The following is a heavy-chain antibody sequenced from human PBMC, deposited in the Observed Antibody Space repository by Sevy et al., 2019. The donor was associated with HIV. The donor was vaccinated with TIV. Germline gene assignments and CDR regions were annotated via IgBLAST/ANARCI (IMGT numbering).Heavy chain of an antibody. CDR1: GGSFSGYY. J-gene: IGHJ3*02. CDR2: INHSGST. CDR3: ARHCGSTSCSHAFDI. D-gene: IGHD2-2*01. Sequence: SETPSLTCAVYGGSFSGYYWSWIRQPPGRGLEWIGEINHSGSTNYNPSLKSRVTISEDTSKNQFYLKLSSVTAADTAVYYCARHCGSTSCSHAFDIWGQGTVVTVSS. V-gene: IGHV4-34*01.